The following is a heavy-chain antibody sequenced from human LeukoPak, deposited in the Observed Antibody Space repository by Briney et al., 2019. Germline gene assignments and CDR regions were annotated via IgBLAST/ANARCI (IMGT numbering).Heavy chain of an antibody. CDR3: AKDQGTAIFGMIIPDWYFDL. Sequence: PGGSLRLSCAASGFTFSTYWMHWVRQAPGKGLVWVSRINSAGSDITYAGSVKGRFTTSRDNSQNTLYLQMNSLRADDTAVYYCAKDQGTAIFGMIIPDWYFDLWGRGTLVTVSS. CDR1: GFTFSTYW. J-gene: IGHJ2*01. CDR2: INSAGSDI. D-gene: IGHD3-3*01. V-gene: IGHV3-74*01.